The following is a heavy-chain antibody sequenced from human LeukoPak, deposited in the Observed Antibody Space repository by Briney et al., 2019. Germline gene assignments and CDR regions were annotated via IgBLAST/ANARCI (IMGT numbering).Heavy chain of an antibody. V-gene: IGHV3-53*01. CDR1: GFTVSGDY. D-gene: IGHD5-18*01. CDR3: ATYRQVMLPFES. Sequence: GGSLRLSCAVSGFTVSGDYMSWVRQAPGKGLEWVSVMYDGGATYYADSVRGRFTISRDNSRSTLFLQMNSLRGEDTAIYYCATYRQVMLPFESWGQGTLVTVSS. J-gene: IGHJ4*02. CDR2: MYDGGAT.